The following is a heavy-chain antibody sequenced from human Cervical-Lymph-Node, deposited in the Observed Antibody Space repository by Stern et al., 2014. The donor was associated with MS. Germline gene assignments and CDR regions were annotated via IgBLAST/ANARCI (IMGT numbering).Heavy chain of an antibody. CDR1: GGSFSKYA. J-gene: IGHJ4*02. CDR2: FYPSDSDI. V-gene: IGHV5-51*03. CDR3: ATSLDADYIGYFDS. Sequence: VQLVQSGAEVKKPGESLKISCRNSGGSFSKYAIAWVRQMPGKGLEWMGMFYPSDSDIRYIPSFQGQVTISADQSISTAYLQWSSLKASDTAIYYCATSLDADYIGYFDSWGQGTLVTVSS. D-gene: IGHD4-11*01.